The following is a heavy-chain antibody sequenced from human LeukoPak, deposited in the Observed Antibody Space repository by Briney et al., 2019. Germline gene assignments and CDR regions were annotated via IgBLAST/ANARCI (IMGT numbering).Heavy chain of an antibody. D-gene: IGHD2-2*02. CDR3: AKVVVVVPAAIGPFDY. V-gene: IGHV3-30*02. J-gene: IGHJ4*02. CDR1: GFTFSSYV. CDR2: IRYDGSNK. Sequence: PGGSLRLSCAASGFTFSSYVMHWVRQAPGKGLEWVEFIRYDGSNKYYADSVKCRFTISRDNSKNTLYLQMNSLRAEDTAVYYCAKVVVVVPAAIGPFDYWGQGTLVTVSS.